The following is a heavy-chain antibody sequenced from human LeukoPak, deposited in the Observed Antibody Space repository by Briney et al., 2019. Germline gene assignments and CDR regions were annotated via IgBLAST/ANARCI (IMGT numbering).Heavy chain of an antibody. CDR3: ARELWFANAPGSWLDP. CDR1: GDSISSGAYS. V-gene: IGHV4-30-2*01. CDR2: IFHSGST. Sequence: SETLSLTCVVSGDSISSGAYSWSWIRQPPGKGLEWIGYIFHSGSTFYNPSLKSRVTISVDNPKNQFSLRLTAVTAADTAVYYCARELWFANAPGSWLDPWGQGTLVTVSS. D-gene: IGHD3-10*01. J-gene: IGHJ5*02.